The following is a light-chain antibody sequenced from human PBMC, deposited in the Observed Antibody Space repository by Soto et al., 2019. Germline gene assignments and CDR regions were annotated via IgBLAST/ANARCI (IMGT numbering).Light chain of an antibody. Sequence: EIVLTQSPGTLSLSPGERATLSCRASQSVSSSYLAWYQHTPGQAPRLLIYVASSMATGIPDRFSGGGSGTDFTLTISSLEPEEFAVYYCQQYGSSSITFGQGTRLEIK. V-gene: IGKV3-20*01. CDR2: VAS. J-gene: IGKJ5*01. CDR3: QQYGSSSIT. CDR1: QSVSSSY.